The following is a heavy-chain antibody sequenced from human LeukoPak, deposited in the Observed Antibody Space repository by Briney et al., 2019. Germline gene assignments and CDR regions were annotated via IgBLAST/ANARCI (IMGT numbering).Heavy chain of an antibody. CDR2: ISGSGGST. Sequence: PGASLRLSCAASGFTFSNYAMSWVRQAPGKGLEWVSAISGSGGSTYYADSVKGRFTISRDNSKNTLYLQMNSLRAEDTAVYYCAKDLMVVTPNYFDYWGQGTLVTVSS. D-gene: IGHD2-21*02. V-gene: IGHV3-23*01. J-gene: IGHJ4*02. CDR3: AKDLMVVTPNYFDY. CDR1: GFTFSNYA.